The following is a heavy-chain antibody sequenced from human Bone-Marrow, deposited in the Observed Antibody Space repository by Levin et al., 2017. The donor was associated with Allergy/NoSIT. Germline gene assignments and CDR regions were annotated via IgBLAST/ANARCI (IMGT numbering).Heavy chain of an antibody. D-gene: IGHD3-16*02. CDR2: IKSKTDGGTT. CDR1: GFTFSNAW. Sequence: PGGSLRLSCAASGFTFSNAWMSWVRQAPGKGLEWVGRIKSKTDGGTTDYAAPVKGRFTISRDDSKNTLYLQMNSLKTEDTAVYYCTTDRASYVMYFRYTHNWFDPWGQGTLVTVSS. J-gene: IGHJ5*02. CDR3: TTDRASYVMYFRYTHNWFDP. V-gene: IGHV3-15*01.